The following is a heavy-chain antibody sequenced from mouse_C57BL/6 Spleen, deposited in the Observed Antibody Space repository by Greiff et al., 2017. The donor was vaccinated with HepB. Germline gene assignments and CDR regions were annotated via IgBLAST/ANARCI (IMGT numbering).Heavy chain of an antibody. CDR1: GFSLTSYG. CDR3: AKHGDTTVVARYWYFDV. V-gene: IGHV2-9*01. D-gene: IGHD1-1*01. J-gene: IGHJ1*03. CDR2: IWGGGST. Sequence: QVQLQQSGPGLVAPSQSLSITCTVSGFSLTSYGVDWVRQPPGKGLEWLGVIWGGGSTNYNSALMSRLSISKDNSKSQVFLKMNSLQTDDTAMYYCAKHGDTTVVARYWYFDVWGTGTTVTVSS.